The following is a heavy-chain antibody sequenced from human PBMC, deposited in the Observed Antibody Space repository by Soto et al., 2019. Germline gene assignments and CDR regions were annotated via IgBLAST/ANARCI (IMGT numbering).Heavy chain of an antibody. D-gene: IGHD2-2*01. CDR3: AKDLRRYCSSTSCAHGKEV. CDR2: ISGSGGST. CDR1: GFTFSNYA. J-gene: IGHJ6*02. Sequence: PGGSLRLSCAASGFTFSNYAMTWVRQAPGTGLGWVSSISGSGGSTYYSDSVKGRFTISRDNSKNTLYLQMNSLRAEDTAVYYCAKDLRRYCSSTSCAHGKEVWGQGTTVTVSS. V-gene: IGHV3-23*01.